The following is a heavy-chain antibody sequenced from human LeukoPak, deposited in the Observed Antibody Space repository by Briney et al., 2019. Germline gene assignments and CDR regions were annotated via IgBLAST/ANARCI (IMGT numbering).Heavy chain of an antibody. CDR3: AKEAHYDRSGYYSLDY. Sequence: GGSLRLSCAASGFTFSSYGMHWVRQAPGKGLEWVAVISYDGSNKYYADSVKGRFTISRDNSKNTLYLQMNSLRAEDTAVYYCAKEAHYDRSGYYSLDYWGQGTLVTVSS. CDR2: ISYDGSNK. V-gene: IGHV3-30*18. CDR1: GFTFSSYG. D-gene: IGHD3-22*01. J-gene: IGHJ4*02.